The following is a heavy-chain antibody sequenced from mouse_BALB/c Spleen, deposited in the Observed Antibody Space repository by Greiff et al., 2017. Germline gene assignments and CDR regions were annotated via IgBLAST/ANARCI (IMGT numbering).Heavy chain of an antibody. V-gene: IGHV5-4*02. CDR3: ARGKITTAVFDY. CDR2: ISDGGSYT. D-gene: IGHD1-2*01. CDR1: GFTFSDYY. Sequence: EVKLVESGGGLVKPGGSLKLSCAASGFTFSDYYMYWVRQTPEKRLEWVATISDGGSYTYYPDSVKGRFTISRDNAKNNLYLQMSSLKSEDTAMYYCARGKITTAVFDYWGQGTTLTVSS. J-gene: IGHJ2*01.